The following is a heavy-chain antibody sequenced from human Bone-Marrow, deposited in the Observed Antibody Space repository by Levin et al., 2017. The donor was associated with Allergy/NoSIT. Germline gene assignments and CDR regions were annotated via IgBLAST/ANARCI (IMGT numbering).Heavy chain of an antibody. CDR3: ASHLLTGTTADGFGV. D-gene: IGHD1-20*01. CDR2: ISVTSSTI. V-gene: IGHV3-11*01. CDR1: GFTFRDYY. Sequence: GGSLRLSCAASGFTFRDYYMSWIRQAPGKGLEWISYISVTSSTIYYADSVEGRFTISRNDARDSLHPQMNNLRPEDTAVYYCASHLLTGTTADGFGVWGQGTMVTVSS. J-gene: IGHJ3*01.